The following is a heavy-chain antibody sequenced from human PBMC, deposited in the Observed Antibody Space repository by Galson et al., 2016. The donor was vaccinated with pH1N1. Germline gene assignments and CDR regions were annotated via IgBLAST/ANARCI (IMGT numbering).Heavy chain of an antibody. V-gene: IGHV4-61*02. Sequence: TLSLTCTVSGGSISSSIYYWNWLRQPAGKGLEWIGRTYTSGTTTYNPSLESRVSISVDTSKNQFSLRRSSVTAADTAVYFCASGRVALTGIFDYWGRGALVTVSS. CDR2: TYTSGTT. CDR1: GGSISSSIYY. J-gene: IGHJ4*02. CDR3: ASGRVALTGIFDY. D-gene: IGHD3-10*01.